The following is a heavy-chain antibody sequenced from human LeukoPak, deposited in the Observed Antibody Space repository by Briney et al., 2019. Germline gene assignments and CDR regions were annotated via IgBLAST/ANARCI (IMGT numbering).Heavy chain of an antibody. D-gene: IGHD6-13*01. CDR3: ARDGRQYSGIVAYPEV. V-gene: IGHV1-69*05. CDR2: IITIFGTA. J-gene: IGHJ3*01. Sequence: ASVKVSCKASGGTFSSYAISWVRQAPGQGLEWMGGIITIFGTANYAQKFQGRVTITTDESTSTAYMELSSLRSEDTAVYYCARDGRQYSGIVAYPEVWGQGTMVTVSS. CDR1: GGTFSSYA.